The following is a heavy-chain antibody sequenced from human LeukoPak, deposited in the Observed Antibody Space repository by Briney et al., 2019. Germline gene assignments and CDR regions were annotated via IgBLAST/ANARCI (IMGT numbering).Heavy chain of an antibody. D-gene: IGHD6-19*01. J-gene: IGHJ3*02. CDR3: ARNQAVAANRGAFDI. Sequence: TSETLSLTCAVSGYSISSNNWWAWIRQPPGKGLEWIGYIYYSGNTYYNPYNPSLTSRVTMSVDTSKNQLSLKLDSVTEIDTAMYYCARNQAVAANRGAFDIWGQGTMVTVSS. V-gene: IGHV4-28*01. CDR2: IYYSGNT. CDR1: GYSISSNNW.